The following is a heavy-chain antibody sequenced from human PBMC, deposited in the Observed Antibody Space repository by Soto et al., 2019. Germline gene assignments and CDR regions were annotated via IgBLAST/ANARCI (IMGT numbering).Heavy chain of an antibody. CDR2: ISAYNDNI. CDR1: GYTFTDYA. Sequence: QVQLVQSGAEVKKPGASVQVSCKTSGYTFTDYAVTWVRQAPGQGLEWLGWISAYNDNIHYSPKFRGRVTMTTDTSMSTVYMALRSLRSDDTAVYFCARCDWISAWFDPWGQGTPVTGSS. D-gene: IGHD3-9*01. V-gene: IGHV1-18*01. CDR3: ARCDWISAWFDP. J-gene: IGHJ5*02.